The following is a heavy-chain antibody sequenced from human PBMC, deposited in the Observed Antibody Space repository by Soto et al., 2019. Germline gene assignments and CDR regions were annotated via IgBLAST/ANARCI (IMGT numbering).Heavy chain of an antibody. CDR3: ARSTRVIGIAAAPTHWLDP. CDR2: IYYSGST. D-gene: IGHD6-13*01. V-gene: IGHV4-31*03. CDR1: GGSISSGGYY. Sequence: PSETLSLTCTVSGGSISSGGYYWSWIRQHPGKGLEWIGYIYYSGSTYYNPSLKSRVTISVDTSKNQFSLKLSSVTAADTAVYYCARSTRVIGIAAAPTHWLDPSGQVTLVTVSS. J-gene: IGHJ5*02.